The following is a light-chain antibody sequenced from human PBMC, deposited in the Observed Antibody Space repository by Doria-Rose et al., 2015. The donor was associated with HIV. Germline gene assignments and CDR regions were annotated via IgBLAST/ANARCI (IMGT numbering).Light chain of an antibody. V-gene: IGKV3-15*01. CDR2: RAS. Sequence: ATLSVSPGERATLSCRASQGIGGDLAWYQQKPGQAPRLLIYRASIRATGIPPRFTGGGSGTEFTLTISSLQSEDFAVYFCQQYSQWPPYAFGQGTKLEVK. CDR1: QGIGGD. CDR3: QQYSQWPPYA. J-gene: IGKJ2*01.